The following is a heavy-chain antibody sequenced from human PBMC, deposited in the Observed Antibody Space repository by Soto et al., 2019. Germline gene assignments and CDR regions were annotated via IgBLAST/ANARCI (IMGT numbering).Heavy chain of an antibody. CDR1: GGSISSYY. D-gene: IGHD3-22*01. Sequence: SETLSLTCTVSGGSISSYYWSWIRHPPGKGLEWIGYIYYSGSTNYNPSLKSRVTISVDTSKNQFSLKLSSVTAADTTVYYCARGGYYYDSSGYFRFDYWGQGTLVTVSS. CDR3: ARGGYYYDSSGYFRFDY. CDR2: IYYSGST. J-gene: IGHJ4*02. V-gene: IGHV4-59*01.